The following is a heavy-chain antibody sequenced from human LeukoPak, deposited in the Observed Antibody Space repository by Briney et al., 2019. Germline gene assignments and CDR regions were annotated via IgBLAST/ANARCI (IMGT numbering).Heavy chain of an antibody. CDR2: INHSGST. D-gene: IGHD3-22*01. J-gene: IGHJ4*02. Sequence: SETLSLTCTVSGGSISSSSYYWSWIRQPPGKGLEWIGEINHSGSTNYNPSLKSRVTISIDTSKNQFSLKLSSVTAADTAVYYCAAYVRGYYYDSSGYYYYWGQGTLVTVSS. V-gene: IGHV4-39*07. CDR1: GGSISSSSYY. CDR3: AAYVRGYYYDSSGYYYY.